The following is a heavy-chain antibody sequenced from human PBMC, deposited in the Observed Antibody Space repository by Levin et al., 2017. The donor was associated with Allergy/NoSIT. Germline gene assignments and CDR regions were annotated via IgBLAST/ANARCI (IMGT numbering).Heavy chain of an antibody. CDR2: ISWNSGSI. V-gene: IGHV3-9*01. CDR1: GFTFDDYA. CDR3: TRGYSSGWYEGNFDY. Sequence: GGSLRLSCAASGFTFDDYAMHWVRQAPGKGLQWVSGISWNSGSIRYADSVKGRFTISRDNAKNSLYLQMNSLRAEDTALYYCTRGYSSGWYEGNFDYWGQGTLVTVSS. D-gene: IGHD6-19*01. J-gene: IGHJ4*02.